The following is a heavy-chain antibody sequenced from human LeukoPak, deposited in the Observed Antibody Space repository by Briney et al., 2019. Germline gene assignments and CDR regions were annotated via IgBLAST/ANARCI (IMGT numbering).Heavy chain of an antibody. CDR1: GFTFSSNY. Sequence: PGGSLRLSCAASGFTFSSNYMSWVRQAPGKGLEWDSVIYSGGSTYYSDSVKGRFTVSRDNSKNTLYLQMNSLRAEDTAVYYFAGVRSVAYFDYWGQGTLVTVSS. CDR3: AGVRSVAYFDY. CDR2: IYSGGST. J-gene: IGHJ4*02. V-gene: IGHV3-66*02.